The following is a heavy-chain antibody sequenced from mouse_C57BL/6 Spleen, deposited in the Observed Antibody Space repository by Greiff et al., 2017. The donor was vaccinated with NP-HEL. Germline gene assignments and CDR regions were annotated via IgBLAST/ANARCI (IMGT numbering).Heavy chain of an antibody. Sequence: QVQLKESGPELVKPGASVKISCKASGYAFSSSWMNWVKQRPGKGLEWIGRIYPGDGDTNYNGKFKGKATLTADKSSSTAYMQLSSLPSEDSAVYFCARPGPPFAYWGQGTLVTVSA. J-gene: IGHJ3*01. CDR1: GYAFSSSW. CDR2: IYPGDGDT. CDR3: ARPGPPFAY. V-gene: IGHV1-82*01.